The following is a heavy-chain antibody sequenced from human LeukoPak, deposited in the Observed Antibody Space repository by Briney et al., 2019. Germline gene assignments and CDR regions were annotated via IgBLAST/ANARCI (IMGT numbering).Heavy chain of an antibody. Sequence: PGGSLRLSCAASGFTFSSYAMHWVRQAPGKGLEWVAVISYDGSNKYYADSVKGRFTISRDNAKNSLYLQMNSLRDEDTAVYYCARRGGSWGQGTLVTVSS. CDR2: ISYDGSNK. V-gene: IGHV3-30-3*01. CDR3: ARRGGS. J-gene: IGHJ4*02. D-gene: IGHD3-10*01. CDR1: GFTFSSYA.